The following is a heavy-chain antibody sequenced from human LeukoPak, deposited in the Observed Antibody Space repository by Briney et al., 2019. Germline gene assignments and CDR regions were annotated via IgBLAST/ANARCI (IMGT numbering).Heavy chain of an antibody. CDR2: ISSSSSYI. V-gene: IGHV3-21*01. CDR3: AREWWELPRWYYGMDV. J-gene: IGHJ6*02. CDR1: GFTFSSYS. Sequence: GGSLRLSCAASGFTFSSYSMNWVRQAPGKGLEWVSSISSSSSYIYYADSVKGRFTISRDNAKNSLYLRMNSLRAEDTAVYYCAREWWELPRWYYGMDVWGQGTTVTVSS. D-gene: IGHD2-15*01.